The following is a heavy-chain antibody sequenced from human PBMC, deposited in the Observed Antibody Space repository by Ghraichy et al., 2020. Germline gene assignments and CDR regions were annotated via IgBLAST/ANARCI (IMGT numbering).Heavy chain of an antibody. D-gene: IGHD4-17*01. CDR1: GYTFTDYY. CDR2: ISSSGGST. V-gene: IGHV1-46*04. Sequence: GESLNISCKTSGYTFTDYYIHWVRQAPGQGLEWMGIISSSGGSTYYAQNLQGRVTMTRDTSTSTVSMELSNLRSEDTAVYYCARGNPVTRYYYYYGMDVWGQGTTVTVSS. J-gene: IGHJ6*02. CDR3: ARGNPVTRYYYYYGMDV.